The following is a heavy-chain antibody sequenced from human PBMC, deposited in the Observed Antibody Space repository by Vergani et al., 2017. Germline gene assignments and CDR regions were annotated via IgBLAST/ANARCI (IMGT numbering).Heavy chain of an antibody. CDR2: IYYSGST. D-gene: IGHD4/OR15-4a*01. Sequence: QVQLQESGPGLVEPSETLSLTCTVSGGPISSYYWSWIRQPPGKGLEWIGYIYYSGSTNYNPSLKSRVTISVHTSKNQFSLKLSFVTAADTAVYYCARLGAAVDYWGQGTLVTVSS. CDR3: ARLGAAVDY. CDR1: GGPISSYY. J-gene: IGHJ4*02. V-gene: IGHV4-59*01.